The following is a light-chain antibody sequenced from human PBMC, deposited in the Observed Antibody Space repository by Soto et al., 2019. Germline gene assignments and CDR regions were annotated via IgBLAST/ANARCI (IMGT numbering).Light chain of an antibody. CDR2: EVS. J-gene: IGLJ1*01. CDR3: SSYTSSSTR. V-gene: IGLV2-14*01. Sequence: QSALTQPASVSGSPGQSITISCTGTSSDVGGYNYVSWYQQHPGKAPKLMIYEVSNRPSGVSNRFSGSKSGNTASLTISGLHAEDEAYYYCSSYTSSSTRFGTGTKLTVL. CDR1: SSDVGGYNY.